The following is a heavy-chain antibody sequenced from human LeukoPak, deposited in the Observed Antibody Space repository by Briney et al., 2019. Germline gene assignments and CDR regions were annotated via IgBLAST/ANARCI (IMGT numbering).Heavy chain of an antibody. CDR1: GYTFTSYG. V-gene: IGHV1-18*04. Sequence: ASVKVPCKASGYTFTSYGISWVRQAPGQGLEWMGWISAYNGNTNYEQKLQGRVTMTTDTSTSTAYMELRSLRSDDTAVYYCARAPRGNYYGSGSFSSEYYYGMDVWGKGTTVTVSS. J-gene: IGHJ6*04. CDR2: ISAYNGNT. D-gene: IGHD3-10*01. CDR3: ARAPRGNYYGSGSFSSEYYYGMDV.